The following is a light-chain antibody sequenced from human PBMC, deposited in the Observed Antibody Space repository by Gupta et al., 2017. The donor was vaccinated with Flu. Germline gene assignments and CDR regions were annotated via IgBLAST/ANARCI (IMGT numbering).Light chain of an antibody. Sequence: ISCRSSQRLLHSNGYNYLDWYLQKPGQSPQLLIYLGSNRASGVPDRFIGSGSGTDFTLKISRVEAEDVGAYYCMQARQTPRTFGPGTKVEIK. CDR1: QRLLHSNGYNY. J-gene: IGKJ1*01. V-gene: IGKV2-28*01. CDR2: LGS. CDR3: MQARQTPRT.